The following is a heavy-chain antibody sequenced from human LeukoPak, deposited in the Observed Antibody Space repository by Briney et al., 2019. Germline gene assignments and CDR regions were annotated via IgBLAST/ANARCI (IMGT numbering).Heavy chain of an antibody. Sequence: GGSLRLSCAASGFTFSSYSMNWVRQAPGKGLEWVSFIDTSASYVYYGDSVKGRFAISRDNAKNSLYLQMNGLRAEDTAVYYCARGRSITLLRGVALSDGFDLWGQGAMVTVSS. J-gene: IGHJ3*01. V-gene: IGHV3-21*06. D-gene: IGHD3-10*01. CDR3: ARGRSITLLRGVALSDGFDL. CDR1: GFTFSSYS. CDR2: IDTSASYV.